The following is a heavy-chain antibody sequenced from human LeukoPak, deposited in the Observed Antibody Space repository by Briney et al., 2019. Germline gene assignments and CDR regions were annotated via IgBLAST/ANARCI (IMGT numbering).Heavy chain of an antibody. CDR1: GFTFSNYW. CDR3: ANDGAYYDSNTDAFDI. Sequence: PGGSLRLSCAASGFTFSNYWMSWVRQAPGKGLEWVANIKEEGTEQYYVDSVKGRFTISRDNSKNTLYLQMNSLRAEDTAVYYCANDGAYYDSNTDAFDIWGQGTMVTVSS. D-gene: IGHD3-22*01. V-gene: IGHV3-7*03. CDR2: IKEEGTEQ. J-gene: IGHJ3*02.